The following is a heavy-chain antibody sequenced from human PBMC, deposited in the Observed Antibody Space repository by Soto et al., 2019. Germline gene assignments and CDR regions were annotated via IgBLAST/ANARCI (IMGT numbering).Heavy chain of an antibody. CDR3: ARDRGTETTYWFDP. Sequence: GGSLRLSCAASEFTFSNYWMHWVRQAPGKGLVWVSRINSDGSSTSYADSVKGRFTISRDNAKNTLYLQMNSLRVEDTAVYYCARDRGTETTYWFDPWGQGTVVTVS. CDR1: EFTFSNYW. V-gene: IGHV3-74*01. D-gene: IGHD4-4*01. CDR2: INSDGSST. J-gene: IGHJ5*02.